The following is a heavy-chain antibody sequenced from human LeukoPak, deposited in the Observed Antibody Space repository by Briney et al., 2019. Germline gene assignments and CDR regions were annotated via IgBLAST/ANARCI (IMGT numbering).Heavy chain of an antibody. V-gene: IGHV3-23*01. J-gene: IGHJ6*03. D-gene: IGHD2-21*01. CDR1: GFTFSRFA. Sequence: GGSLRLSCAASGFTFSRFAMGWVRQTPGKGLEWVSTISNIGDTYFADSVKGRFTISRDNTKDTLYLQMSSLRAEDTAVYYCAKYFGFCGVTGCPAGWCMDVWGTGTTVTVSS. CDR2: ISNIGDT. CDR3: AKYFGFCGVTGCPAGWCMDV.